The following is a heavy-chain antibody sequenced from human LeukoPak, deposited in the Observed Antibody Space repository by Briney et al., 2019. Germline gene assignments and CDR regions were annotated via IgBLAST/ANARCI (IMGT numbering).Heavy chain of an antibody. V-gene: IGHV4-59*08. J-gene: IGHJ4*02. Sequence: SETLSLTCTVSGVSISNHYSSWIRQPPGKGLEWIGYIYYTGNTNYNPSLKSRVTISEDTSKNLVSLELSPVTAADTAVYYCVRHSRVVAFDYWGQGNLVTVSS. CDR3: VRHSRVVAFDY. CDR2: IYYTGNT. D-gene: IGHD2-15*01. CDR1: GVSISNHY.